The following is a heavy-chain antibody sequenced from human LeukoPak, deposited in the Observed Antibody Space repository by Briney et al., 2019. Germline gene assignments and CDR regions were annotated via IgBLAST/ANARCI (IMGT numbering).Heavy chain of an antibody. CDR2: ISYDGSNK. CDR1: GFTFSTYT. CDR3: ARDLAGSGWYVDY. D-gene: IGHD6-19*01. Sequence: GRSLRLSCAASGFTFSTYTMHWVRQAPGKGLEWVAVISYDGSNKYYADSVKGRFTISRDNSKNTLYLQMNSLRAEDTAVYYCARDLAGSGWYVDYWGQGTLVTVSS. J-gene: IGHJ4*02. V-gene: IGHV3-30-3*01.